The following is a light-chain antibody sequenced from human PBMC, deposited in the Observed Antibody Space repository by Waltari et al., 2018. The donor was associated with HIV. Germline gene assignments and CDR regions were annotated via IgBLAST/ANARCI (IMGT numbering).Light chain of an antibody. J-gene: IGKJ1*01. Sequence: DIVMTQSPDSLAVSLGERATINCKSSQSLLYSANNKNYLAWPQQKPGQPPKLLIYWASTGESGVPDRFSGSGSGTDFTLTISSLQADDVAVYYCHQYFSAPWTFGQGTKVEIK. CDR3: HQYFSAPWT. V-gene: IGKV4-1*01. CDR1: QSLLYSANNKNY. CDR2: WAS.